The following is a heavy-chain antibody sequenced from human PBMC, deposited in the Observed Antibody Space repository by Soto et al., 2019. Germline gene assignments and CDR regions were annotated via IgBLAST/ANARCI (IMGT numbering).Heavy chain of an antibody. Sequence: AETRSLTCTVSGGSISSYYWSWIRQPPGKGLEWIGYIYYSGSTNYNPSLKSRVTISVDTSKNQFSLKLSSVTAADTAVYYCARGTYDFWSGYYMVEHYYYGMDVWGQGNTVTVSS. CDR2: IYYSGST. D-gene: IGHD3-3*01. V-gene: IGHV4-59*01. J-gene: IGHJ6*02. CDR3: ARGTYDFWSGYYMVEHYYYGMDV. CDR1: GGSISSYY.